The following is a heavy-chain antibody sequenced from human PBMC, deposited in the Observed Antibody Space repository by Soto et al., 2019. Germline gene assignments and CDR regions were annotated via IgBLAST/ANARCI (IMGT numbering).Heavy chain of an antibody. D-gene: IGHD4-4*01. CDR1: GDSVSSTSAA. V-gene: IGHV6-1*01. CDR2: TYYRSRWYN. Sequence: TLSLTCVISGDSVSSTSAAWNWIRQSPSRGLEWLGRTYYRSRWYNDYAVSVRSRITVNADTSKNQFSLHLNSVTPEDTAVYYCAVTSSLASSYMDACGKGTAVTVSS. CDR3: AVTSSLASSYMDA. J-gene: IGHJ6*03.